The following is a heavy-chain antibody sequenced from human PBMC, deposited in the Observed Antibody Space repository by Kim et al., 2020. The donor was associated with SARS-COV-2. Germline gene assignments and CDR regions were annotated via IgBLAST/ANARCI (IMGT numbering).Heavy chain of an antibody. V-gene: IGHV6-1*01. D-gene: IGHD3-10*01. CDR3: AGRIREGDRYGMDV. Sequence: AVSVKSRITINPDTSKNQFSLQLNSVTPEDTAVYYCAGRIREGDRYGMDVWGHGTTVTVSS. J-gene: IGHJ6*02.